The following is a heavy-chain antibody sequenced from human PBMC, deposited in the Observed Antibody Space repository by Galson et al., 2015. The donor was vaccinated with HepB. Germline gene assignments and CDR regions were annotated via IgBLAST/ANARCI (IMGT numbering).Heavy chain of an antibody. Sequence: ETLSLTCTVSGGSINIGRYYWSWIRQSPEKGLEWIASIYYSGGTYYNPSLKSRVTISVDTSKNQFSLKLRSVTAADTAVYCCARHLRIRDYCYYFDTWGQGTLVTVSS. V-gene: IGHV4-39*01. CDR3: ARHLRIRDYCYYFDT. CDR2: IYYSGGT. J-gene: IGHJ4*02. D-gene: IGHD4-17*01. CDR1: GGSINIGRYY.